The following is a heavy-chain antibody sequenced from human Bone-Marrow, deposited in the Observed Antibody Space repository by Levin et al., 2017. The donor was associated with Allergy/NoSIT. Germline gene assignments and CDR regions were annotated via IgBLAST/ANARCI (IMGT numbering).Heavy chain of an antibody. CDR2: IYYSGNT. J-gene: IGHJ4*02. D-gene: IGHD5-12*01. CDR1: GGSISGGGYY. CDR3: ARFNGYDFDY. V-gene: IGHV4-31*03. Sequence: SETLSLTCTVSGGSISGGGYYWSWIRQHPGTGLEWIGYIYYSGNTYYNPSLKSRVIISVVTSKNQLSLKLTSVTVADTAVYYGARFNGYDFDYWGQGTLVTVSS.